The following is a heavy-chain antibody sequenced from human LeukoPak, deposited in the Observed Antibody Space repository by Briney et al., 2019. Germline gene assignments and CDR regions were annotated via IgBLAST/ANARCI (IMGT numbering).Heavy chain of an antibody. V-gene: IGHV3-21*01. CDR1: GFTFSSYS. CDR3: ARETGSAVGSTDFDY. Sequence: GGSLRLSCAASGFTFSSYSMNWVRQAPGKGLEWVSSISSSSSYIYYADSVKGRFTISRDNSKNTLYLQMNSLRAEDTAVYYCARETGSAVGSTDFDYWGQGTLVTVSS. D-gene: IGHD4-17*01. CDR2: ISSSSSYI. J-gene: IGHJ4*02.